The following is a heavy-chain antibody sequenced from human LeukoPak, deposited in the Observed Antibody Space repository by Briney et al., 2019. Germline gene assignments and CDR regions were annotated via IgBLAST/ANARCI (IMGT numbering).Heavy chain of an antibody. CDR3: ARGEGGYSGYGGDY. V-gene: IGHV3-21*01. J-gene: IGHJ4*02. CDR1: GFTFSSYS. D-gene: IGHD5-12*01. Sequence: GGSLRLSCAASGFTFSSYSMNWVRQAPGKGLEWVSSISSSSSYIYYADSVKGRFTISRDNAKNSLYLQMNSLRAEDTAVYYCARGEGGYSGYGGDYWGQGTLVTVSS. CDR2: ISSSSSYI.